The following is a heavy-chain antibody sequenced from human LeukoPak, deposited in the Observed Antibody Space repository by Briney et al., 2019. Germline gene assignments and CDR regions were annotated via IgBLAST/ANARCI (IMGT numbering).Heavy chain of an antibody. J-gene: IGHJ4*02. CDR3: ARVQAPATVTTRLDFDY. V-gene: IGHV1-2*02. Sequence: ASVKVSCRASGYTFTGYYMHWVRQAPGQGLEWMGWINPNSGGTNYAQKFQGRVTMTRDTSISTAYMELSRLRSDDTAVYYCARVQAPATVTTRLDFDYWGQGTLVTVSS. D-gene: IGHD4-17*01. CDR2: INPNSGGT. CDR1: GYTFTGYY.